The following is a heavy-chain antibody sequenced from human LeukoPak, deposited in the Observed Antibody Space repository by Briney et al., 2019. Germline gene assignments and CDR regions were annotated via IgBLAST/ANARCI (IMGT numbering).Heavy chain of an antibody. Sequence: GESLKISCKGSGYTFTNYWIGWVRQMPGKGLEWMGIIYPDDSDTRYSPSFQGQVTISADKSISTAYLQWRSLRASDTAMYYCTRSPTSISNPYYFDYWGQGTLVTVSS. CDR3: TRSPTSISNPYYFDY. D-gene: IGHD6-6*01. V-gene: IGHV5-51*01. CDR1: GYTFTNYW. J-gene: IGHJ4*02. CDR2: IYPDDSDT.